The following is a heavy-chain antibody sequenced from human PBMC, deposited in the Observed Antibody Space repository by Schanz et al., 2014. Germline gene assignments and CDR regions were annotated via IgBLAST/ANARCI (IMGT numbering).Heavy chain of an antibody. CDR2: IRKKVDSYRT. Sequence: EVHLVESGGALVQPGGSLRLSCVVSGFILSDHFVDWVRQAPGKGLEWVGRIRKKVDSYRTECAAAVKGRFTFSREESKNSLLQQMNSLTADDTAVYYCARRSAASHDSAFDFWGQGTTVIVSA. J-gene: IGHJ3*01. CDR3: ARRSAASHDSAFDF. V-gene: IGHV3-72*01. D-gene: IGHD2-15*01. CDR1: GFILSDHF.